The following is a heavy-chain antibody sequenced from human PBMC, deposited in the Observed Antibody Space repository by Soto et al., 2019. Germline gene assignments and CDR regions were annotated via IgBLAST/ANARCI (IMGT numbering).Heavy chain of an antibody. CDR1: GFTFRNYG. V-gene: IGHV3-30*18. D-gene: IGHD3-10*01. CDR3: AKDTRFGEFIDGMDV. J-gene: IGHJ6*02. CDR2: ISYDGGNK. Sequence: PGGSLRLSCAASGFTFRNYGMHWVRQAPGKGLEWVAVISYDGGNKYYADSVKGRFTISRDNSKNTLYLQMNSLRAEDRAVYYCAKDTRFGEFIDGMDVWGQGTTVTVSS.